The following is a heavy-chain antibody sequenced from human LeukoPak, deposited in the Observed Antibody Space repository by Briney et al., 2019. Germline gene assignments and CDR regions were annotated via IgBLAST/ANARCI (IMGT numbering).Heavy chain of an antibody. J-gene: IGHJ4*02. CDR3: ARGHSSSWYGGKFDY. CDR2: INHSGST. Sequence: SETLSLTCAVYGGSFSGYYWSWIRQPPGKGLEWSGEINHSGSTNYNPSLKSRVTISVDTSKNHFSLKLSSVTAADTAVYYCARGHSSSWYGGKFDYWGQGTLVTVSS. CDR1: GGSFSGYY. D-gene: IGHD6-13*01. V-gene: IGHV4-34*01.